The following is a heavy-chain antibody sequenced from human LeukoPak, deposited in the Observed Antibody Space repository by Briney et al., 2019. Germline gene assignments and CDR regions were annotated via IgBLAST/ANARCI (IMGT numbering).Heavy chain of an antibody. CDR1: GFTFSSYG. V-gene: IGHV3-30*18. J-gene: IGHJ4*02. Sequence: PGKSLRLFCVASGFTFSSYGMHWVRQAPGKGPEWVAVISYDGSDRYYANFVKGRFTISRDNSKNTLFLQTNSMRPEDTAVYYCAKGVSRGVDPTGLEYWGQGTLVTVSS. D-gene: IGHD1-1*01. CDR2: ISYDGSDR. CDR3: AKGVSRGVDPTGLEY.